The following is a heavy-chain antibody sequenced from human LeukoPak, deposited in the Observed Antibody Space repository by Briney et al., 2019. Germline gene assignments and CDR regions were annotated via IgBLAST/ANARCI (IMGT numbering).Heavy chain of an antibody. D-gene: IGHD3-10*01. CDR3: ARSTMVQGVH. J-gene: IGHJ4*02. V-gene: IGHV3-23*01. CDR2: ISGSGGST. CDR1: GFTFSSYD. Sequence: PGGSLRLSCAVSGFTFSSYDMSWVRQAPGKGLEWVSAISGSGGSTYYADSVKGRFTISRDNSKNTLYLQMNSLRAEDTAVYYCARSTMVQGVHWGQGTLVTVSS.